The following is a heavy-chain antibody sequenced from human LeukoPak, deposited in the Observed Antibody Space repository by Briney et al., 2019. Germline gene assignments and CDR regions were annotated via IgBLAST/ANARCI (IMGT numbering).Heavy chain of an antibody. CDR2: ISGSGGST. D-gene: IGHD3-3*01. CDR1: GFTFSSYA. CDR3: AKERDPYYDFWSGFSPFDY. J-gene: IGHJ4*02. V-gene: IGHV3-23*01. Sequence: GGSLRLSCAASGFTFSSYAMSWVRQAPGKGLEWVSAISGSGGSTYYADSVKGRFTISRDNSKNTLYLQMNSLRAEDTAVYYCAKERDPYYDFWSGFSPFDYWGQGTLVTVSS.